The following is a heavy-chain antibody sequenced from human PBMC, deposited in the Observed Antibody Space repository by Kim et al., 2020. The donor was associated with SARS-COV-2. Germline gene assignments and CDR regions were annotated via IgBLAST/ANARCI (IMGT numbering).Heavy chain of an antibody. CDR2: INPNSGGT. D-gene: IGHD6-13*01. CDR3: ARDRGIYIAAAGTETVNDP. J-gene: IGHJ5*02. V-gene: IGHV1-2*06. CDR1: GYTFTGYY. Sequence: ASVKVSCKASGYTFTGYYMHWVRQAPGQGLEWMGRINPNSGGTNYAQKFQGRVTMTRDTSISTAYMELSRLRSDDTAVYYCARDRGIYIAAAGTETVNDPWGQGTLVTVSS.